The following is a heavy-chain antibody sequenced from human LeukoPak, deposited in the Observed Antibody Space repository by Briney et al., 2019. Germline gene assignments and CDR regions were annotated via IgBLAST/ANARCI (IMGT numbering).Heavy chain of an antibody. CDR3: ARSHGYSSRWDRVIDY. CDR2: ISYDGSNK. J-gene: IGHJ4*02. D-gene: IGHD6-13*01. Sequence: GRSLRLSCAASGFTFSSYAMHWVRQAPGKGQEWGAVISYDGSNKYYADSVKGRFTISRDNCTNTLYLRRNSLRAEDTAEYSCARSHGYSSRWDRVIDYWGQGALVTVSS. V-gene: IGHV3-30*04. CDR1: GFTFSSYA.